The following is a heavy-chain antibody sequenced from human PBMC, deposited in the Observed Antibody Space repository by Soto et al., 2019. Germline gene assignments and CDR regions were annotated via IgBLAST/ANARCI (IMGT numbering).Heavy chain of an antibody. D-gene: IGHD5-12*01. J-gene: IGHJ4*02. CDR2: INHSGST. V-gene: IGHV4-34*01. CDR3: ARGPRYSGYDYYFDY. CDR1: GGSFSGYY. Sequence: SETLSLTCAVYGGSFSGYYWGWIRQPPGKGLEWIGEINHSGSTNYNPSLKSRVTISVDTSKNQFSLKLSSVTAADTAVYYCARGPRYSGYDYYFDYWGQGTLVTVSS.